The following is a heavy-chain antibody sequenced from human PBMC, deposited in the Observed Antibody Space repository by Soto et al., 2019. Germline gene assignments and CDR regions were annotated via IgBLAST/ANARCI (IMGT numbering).Heavy chain of an antibody. CDR1: GFTFSSYA. CDR2: IIGSGGST. D-gene: IGHD2-15*01. J-gene: IGHJ5*02. CDR3: AKYQTAAETARDR. V-gene: IGHV3-23*01. Sequence: EVQLLESGGGVVQPGGSLRLSCAASGFTFSSYAMSWVRQAPGKGLEWVSVIIGSGGSTYYADSVKGRFTISRDNSKITLNLLMNSLSAVDTAVYYCAKYQTAAETARDRWGQGTLVTVSS.